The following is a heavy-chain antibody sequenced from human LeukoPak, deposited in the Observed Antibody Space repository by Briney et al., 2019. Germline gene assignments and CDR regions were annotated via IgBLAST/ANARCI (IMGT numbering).Heavy chain of an antibody. CDR1: GFTFSSYA. V-gene: IGHV3-30-3*01. D-gene: IGHD5-12*01. J-gene: IGHJ4*02. CDR3: ARGHTRWLQLVVRSGYFDY. Sequence: GGSLRLSCVASGFTFSSYAMHWVRQAPGKGLEWVAVISYDGSNKYYADSVKGRFTISRDNSKNTLYLQMNSLRAEDTAVYYCARGHTRWLQLVVRSGYFDYWGQGTLVTVSS. CDR2: ISYDGSNK.